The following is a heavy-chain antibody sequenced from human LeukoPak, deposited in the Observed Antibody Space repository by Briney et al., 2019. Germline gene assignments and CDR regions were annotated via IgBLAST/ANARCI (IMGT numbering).Heavy chain of an antibody. CDR3: ARDGGLDY. Sequence: ASVKVSCKASGYTFTDYYMHWVRQAPGQGLEWMGWISPNSGDTNYAQKFQGRVTMTRDTSITTAYMELSRLRSDDTAAYYCARDGGLDYWGQGTPVTVSS. J-gene: IGHJ4*02. CDR2: ISPNSGDT. CDR1: GYTFTDYY. D-gene: IGHD2-15*01. V-gene: IGHV1-2*02.